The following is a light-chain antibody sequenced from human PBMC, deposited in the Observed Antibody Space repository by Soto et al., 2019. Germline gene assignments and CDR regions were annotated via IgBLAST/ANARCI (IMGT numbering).Light chain of an antibody. CDR2: EVT. CDR3: SSYAASNNFYFV. Sequence: QSALTQPPSASGSPGQSVTISCTGTSSDVGGYNYVSWYQQYPGRAPKLMIYEVTKRPSGVPDRFSGSKSGNTASLTVSGLQAEDDADYYCSSYAASNNFYFVFGGGTKVTVL. CDR1: SSDVGGYNY. V-gene: IGLV2-8*01. J-gene: IGLJ3*02.